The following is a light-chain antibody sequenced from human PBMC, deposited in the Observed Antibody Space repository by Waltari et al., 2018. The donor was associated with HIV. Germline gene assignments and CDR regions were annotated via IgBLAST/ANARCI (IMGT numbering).Light chain of an antibody. V-gene: IGLV3-10*01. CDR1: ALPRKY. CDR2: EDN. Sequence: SYELTQPPSVSVSPGQTARITCSGDALPRKYAFWYQQKSGQAPVLVIYEDNRRPSGIPEGCSGASSGTMATLTISGAQVEDEGDYYCYSTDDSGNPLAVFGGGTQLTVL. CDR3: YSTDDSGNPLAV. J-gene: IGLJ7*01.